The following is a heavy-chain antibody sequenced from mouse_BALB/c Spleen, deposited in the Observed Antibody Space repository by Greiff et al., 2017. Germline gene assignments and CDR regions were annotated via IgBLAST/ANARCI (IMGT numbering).Heavy chain of an antibody. J-gene: IGHJ3*01. CDR2: ISSGGST. V-gene: IGHV5-6-5*01. CDR1: GFTFSSYA. CDR3: ARGAGSSTWFAY. D-gene: IGHD1-1*01. Sequence: EVNLVESGGGLVKPGGSLKLSCAASGFTFSSYAMSWVRQTPEKRLEWVASISSGGSTYYPDSVKGRFTISRDNARNILYLQMSSLRSEDTAMYYCARGAGSSTWFAYWGQGTLVTVSA.